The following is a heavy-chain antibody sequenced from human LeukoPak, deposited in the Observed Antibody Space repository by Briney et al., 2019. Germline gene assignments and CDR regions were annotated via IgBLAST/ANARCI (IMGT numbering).Heavy chain of an antibody. J-gene: IGHJ4*02. CDR3: ARVDYDYVWGSYTLRYFDY. V-gene: IGHV3-7*01. CDR1: GLTFSSYW. D-gene: IGHD3-16*01. Sequence: PGGSLRLSCAASGLTFSSYWMSWVRQAPGKGLEWVANIKQDGSEKYYVDSVKGRFTISRDNAKNSLYLQMNSLRAEDTAVYYCARVDYDYVWGSYTLRYFDYWGQGTLVTVSS. CDR2: IKQDGSEK.